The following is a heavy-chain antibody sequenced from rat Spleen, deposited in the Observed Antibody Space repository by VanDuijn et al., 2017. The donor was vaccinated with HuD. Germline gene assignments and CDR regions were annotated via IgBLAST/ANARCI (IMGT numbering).Heavy chain of an antibody. Sequence: EVQLVESDGGLVQPGRSLKLSCEVSGFIFSDYYMAWVRQAPTKGLEWVATINYDGTSTFYRDSVKARFTISRDNAKSTLYLRVDSLRSEDTATYYCVRSVFDYWGQGVMVTVSS. V-gene: IGHV5-29*01. J-gene: IGHJ2*01. CDR1: GFIFSDYY. CDR2: INYDGTST. CDR3: VRSVFDY.